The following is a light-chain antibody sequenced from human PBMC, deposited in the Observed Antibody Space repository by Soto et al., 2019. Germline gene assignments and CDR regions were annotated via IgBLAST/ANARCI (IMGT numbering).Light chain of an antibody. CDR2: DVS. V-gene: IGLV2-14*03. Sequence: QSALTQPASVSRSPGQSITISCTGTSSDVGGYSYVSWYQLHPGKAPKLMIYDVSSRPSGVSNRFSGSKSGNTASLTISGLQAEDEADYYCSSYTSSSTLYVFGTGTKVTVL. J-gene: IGLJ1*01. CDR1: SSDVGGYSY. CDR3: SSYTSSSTLYV.